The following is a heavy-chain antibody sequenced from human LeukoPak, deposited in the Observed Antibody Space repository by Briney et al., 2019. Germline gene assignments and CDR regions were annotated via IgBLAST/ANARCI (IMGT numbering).Heavy chain of an antibody. Sequence: SETLSLTCTVSGGSISSYYWSWIRQPAGKGLEWIGRIYTSGSTNYNPSLKSRVTMSVDTSKNQFSLKLSPVTAADTAVYYCARDINSGVYYYGSGSYPDNYYYYMDVWGKGTTVTISS. CDR1: GGSISSYY. D-gene: IGHD3-10*01. CDR2: IYTSGST. V-gene: IGHV4-4*07. J-gene: IGHJ6*03. CDR3: ARDINSGVYYYGSGSYPDNYYYYMDV.